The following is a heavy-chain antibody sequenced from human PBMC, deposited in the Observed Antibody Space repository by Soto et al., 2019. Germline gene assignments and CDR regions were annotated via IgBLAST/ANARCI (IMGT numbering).Heavy chain of an antibody. J-gene: IGHJ4*02. V-gene: IGHV1-8*01. CDR2: MNPNSGNT. CDR3: ARSREMATIMNY. CDR1: GYTFTSYD. D-gene: IGHD5-12*01. Sequence: ASVKVSCKASGYTFTSYDINWVRQATGQGLEWMGWMNPNSGNTGYAQKFQGRVTMTRNTSISTAYMELSSLRSEDTAVYYCARSREMATIMNYWGQGTLVTVSS.